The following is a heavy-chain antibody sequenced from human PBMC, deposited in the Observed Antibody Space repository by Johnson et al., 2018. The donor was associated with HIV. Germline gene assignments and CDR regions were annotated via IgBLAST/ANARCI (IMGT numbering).Heavy chain of an antibody. CDR1: GFTFSSYA. D-gene: IGHD6-19*01. V-gene: IGHV3-30*04. CDR2: ISYDGSNK. Sequence: QVQLVESGGGLVKPGGSLRLSCAASGFTFSSYAMHWVRQAPGKGLEWVAVISYDGSNKYYADSVKGRFTISRDNSKTTLYLQMNSLRAEDTARYYWAKLRKKQWLVGEAFDIGGQGTMVTVSS. J-gene: IGHJ3*02. CDR3: AKLRKKQWLVGEAFDI.